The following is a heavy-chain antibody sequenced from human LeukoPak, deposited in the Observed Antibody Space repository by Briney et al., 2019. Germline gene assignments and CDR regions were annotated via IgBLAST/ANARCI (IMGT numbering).Heavy chain of an antibody. V-gene: IGHV3-15*01. J-gene: IGHJ4*02. D-gene: IGHD5-12*01. CDR3: AKEPGFGYSGYAPAYYFDY. CDR1: GFTFSNAW. CDR2: IKSKTDGGTT. Sequence: PGGSLRLSCAASGFTFSNAWMSWVRQAPGKGLEWVGRIKSKTDGGTTEYAAPVKGRFTISRDDSKNTLYLQMNSLKTEDTAVYYCAKEPGFGYSGYAPAYYFDYWGQGTLVTVSS.